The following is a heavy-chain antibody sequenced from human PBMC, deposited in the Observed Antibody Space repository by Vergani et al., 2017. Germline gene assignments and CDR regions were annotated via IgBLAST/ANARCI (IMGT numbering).Heavy chain of an antibody. CDR2: IYHSGST. CDR3: ATSIAVDRYYGMDV. Sequence: QVQLQESGPGLVKPSETLSLTCTVSGYSISSGYYWGWIRQPPGKGLEWIGSIYHSGSTYYNPSLKSGVTISVDTSKNQFSRELSSVTAADTAVYYCATSIAVDRYYGMDVWGQGTTVTVSS. D-gene: IGHD6-19*01. J-gene: IGHJ6*02. CDR1: GYSISSGYY. V-gene: IGHV4-38-2*02.